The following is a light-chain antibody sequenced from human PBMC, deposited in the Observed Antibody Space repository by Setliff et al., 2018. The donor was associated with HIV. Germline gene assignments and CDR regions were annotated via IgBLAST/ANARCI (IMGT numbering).Light chain of an antibody. CDR2: DVS. CDR1: SRDIGAYNY. V-gene: IGLV2-11*01. J-gene: IGLJ1*01. CDR3: SSYAGTFTLYA. Sequence: QSALAQPRSVSGSPGRSVTISCTGTSRDIGAYNYVSWYQQHPDKAPKLIIYDVSRRPSGVPDRFSGSKSGNTASLTISGLQAEDEADYYCSSYAGTFTLYALGTGTKVTVL.